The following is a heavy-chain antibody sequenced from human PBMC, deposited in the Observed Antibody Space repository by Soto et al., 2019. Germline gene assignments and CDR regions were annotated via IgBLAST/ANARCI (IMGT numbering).Heavy chain of an antibody. V-gene: IGHV1-3*01. CDR1: GYTLSNYA. J-gene: IGHJ5*02. CDR3: ALYCDGSAAAGMVS. Sequence: ASVKVSCKASGYTLSNYAMHWVRQAPGQRLEWMGWINAGNGDIKYSQKFQGRVSITRDTSANTAYMELSSLRFEDTAVYYCALYCDGSAAAGMVSCGQRSLVPVSA. D-gene: IGHD6-13*01. CDR2: INAGNGDI.